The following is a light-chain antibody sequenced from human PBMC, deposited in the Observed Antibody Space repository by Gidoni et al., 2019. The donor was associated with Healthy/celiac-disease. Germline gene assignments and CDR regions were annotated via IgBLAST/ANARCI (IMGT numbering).Light chain of an antibody. CDR1: SSDVGGYNY. V-gene: IGLV2-14*01. Sequence: QSALTQPASVSGSPGPSITISCTGTSSDVGGYNYVSWYQRHPGKAPKLMIYEVSNRPSGVSNRFSGSKSGNTASLTISGLQAEDEADYYCSSYTSSSTLDVFGTGTKVTVL. J-gene: IGLJ1*01. CDR2: EVS. CDR3: SSYTSSSTLDV.